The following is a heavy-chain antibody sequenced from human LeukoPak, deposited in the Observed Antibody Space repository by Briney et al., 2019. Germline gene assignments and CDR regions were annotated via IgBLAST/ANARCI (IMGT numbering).Heavy chain of an antibody. V-gene: IGHV3-23*01. CDR2: ISGSGGST. CDR1: GFTFSSHA. Sequence: PGGSLRLSCAASGFTFSSHAMSWVRQAPGKGLEWDSAISGSGGSTYYADSVKGRFTISRDNSKNTLYLQMNSLRAEDTAVYYCAKWGRRTGPFDYWGQGTLVTVSS. D-gene: IGHD7-27*01. CDR3: AKWGRRTGPFDY. J-gene: IGHJ4*02.